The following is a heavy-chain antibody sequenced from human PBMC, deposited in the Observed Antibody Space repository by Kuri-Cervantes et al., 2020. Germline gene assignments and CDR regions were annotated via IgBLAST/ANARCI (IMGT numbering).Heavy chain of an antibody. CDR3: AGVDTAMALLDY. CDR2: IYYSGST. CDR1: GGSISSGDYY. D-gene: IGHD5-18*01. Sequence: SETLSLTCTVSGGSISSGDYYWSWIRQPPGKGLEWIGYIYYSGSTYYNPSLKSRVTISVDTSKNQFSLKLSSVTAADTAVYYCAGVDTAMALLDYWGQGTLVTVSS. V-gene: IGHV4-30-4*01. J-gene: IGHJ4*02.